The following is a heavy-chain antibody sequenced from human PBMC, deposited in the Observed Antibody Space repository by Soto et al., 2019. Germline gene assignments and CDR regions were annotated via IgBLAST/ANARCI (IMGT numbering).Heavy chain of an antibody. J-gene: IGHJ6*02. CDR3: AMLGGWSGGSSGMDV. V-gene: IGHV3-72*01. Sequence: GESLRPSCAPSGLIFRDYHMAWVRQAPGKGLEWVGRIRRKANSYTTEYAASVKGRFTISRDDSKNSLYLQMNSLKSEDTAVYYCAMLGGWSGGSSGMDVWGQGT. D-gene: IGHD6-19*01. CDR2: IRRKANSYTT. CDR1: GLIFRDYH.